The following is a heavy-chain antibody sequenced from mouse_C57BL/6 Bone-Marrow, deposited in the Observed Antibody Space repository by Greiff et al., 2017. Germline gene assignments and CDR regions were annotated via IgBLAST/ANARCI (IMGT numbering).Heavy chain of an antibody. V-gene: IGHV1-69*01. CDR1: GYTFTSYW. J-gene: IGHJ1*03. CDR2: IDPSDSYT. Sequence: VQLQQPEAELVMPGASVKLSCKASGYTFTSYWMHWVKQRPGQGLEWIGEIDPSDSYTNYNQKFKGKSTLTVDKSSSTAYMQLSSLTSEDSAVYYCARWGHGNYWYFDVWGTGTTVTVSS. D-gene: IGHD2-1*01. CDR3: ARWGHGNYWYFDV.